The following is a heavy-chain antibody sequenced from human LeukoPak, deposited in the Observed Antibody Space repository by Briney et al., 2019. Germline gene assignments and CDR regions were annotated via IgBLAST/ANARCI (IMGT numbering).Heavy chain of an antibody. J-gene: IGHJ4*02. CDR2: IRNKASSYTT. CDR1: GFTFSDHY. Sequence: RGSLRPSCAASGFTFSDHYMDWVRQAPGQGLEWVGLIRNKASSYTTIYAASVRGRFTISRDDSKNSVYLQMDSLKTEDTAVYYCGDLGSAGTDHWGQGTPVTVSS. V-gene: IGHV3-72*01. D-gene: IGHD3-10*01. CDR3: GDLGSAGTDH.